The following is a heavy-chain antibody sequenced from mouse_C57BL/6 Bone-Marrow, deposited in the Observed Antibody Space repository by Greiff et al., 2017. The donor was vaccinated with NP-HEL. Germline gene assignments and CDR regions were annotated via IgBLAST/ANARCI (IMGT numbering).Heavy chain of an antibody. CDR2: IYPGSGST. CDR1: GYTFTSYW. CDR3: ARGVITTVASDY. D-gene: IGHD1-1*01. V-gene: IGHV1-55*01. J-gene: IGHJ2*01. Sequence: QVQLQQPGAELVKPGASVKMSCKASGYTFTSYWITWVKQRPGQGLEWIGDIYPGSGSTNYNEKFKSKATLTVDTSSSTAYMQLSSLTSEDSAVYYCARGVITTVASDYWGQGTTLTVSS.